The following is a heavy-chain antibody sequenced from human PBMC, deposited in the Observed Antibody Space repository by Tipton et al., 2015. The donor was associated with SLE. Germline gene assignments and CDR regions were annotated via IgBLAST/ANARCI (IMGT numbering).Heavy chain of an antibody. CDR3: AKWAAAALDAFDI. J-gene: IGHJ3*02. CDR1: GFTFSSYW. D-gene: IGHD6-25*01. V-gene: IGHV3-7*03. CDR2: IKQDGSEK. Sequence: SLRLSCAASGFTFSSYWMSWVRQAPGKGLEWVANIKQDGSEKYYVDSVKGRFTISRDNSKNTLYLQMNSLRAEDTAVYYCAKWAAAALDAFDIWGQGTMVTVSS.